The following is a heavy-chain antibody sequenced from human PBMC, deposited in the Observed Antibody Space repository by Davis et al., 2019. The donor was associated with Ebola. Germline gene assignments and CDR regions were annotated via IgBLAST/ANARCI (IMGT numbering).Heavy chain of an antibody. CDR2: ISYDGSNK. J-gene: IGHJ4*02. CDR1: GFTFSSYA. V-gene: IGHV3-30-3*01. CDR3: AKDEAVAPWDY. D-gene: IGHD6-19*01. Sequence: GESLKISCAASGFTFSSYAMHWVRQAPGKGLEWVAVISYDGSNKYYADSVKGRFTISRDNSKNTLYLQMNSLRAEDTAVYYCAKDEAVAPWDYWGQGTLVTVSS.